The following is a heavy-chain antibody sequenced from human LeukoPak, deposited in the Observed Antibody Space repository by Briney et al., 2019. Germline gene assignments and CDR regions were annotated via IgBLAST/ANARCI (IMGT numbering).Heavy chain of an antibody. CDR2: ISSSSSYI. V-gene: IGHV3-21*01. CDR1: GFTFSSYS. CDR3: ARDLAAPPQNNLVDY. J-gene: IGHJ4*02. D-gene: IGHD6-13*01. Sequence: GGSLRLSCAASGFTFSSYSMNWVRQAPGKGLEWVSSISSSSSYIYYADSVKGRFTISRDNAKNSLYLQMNSLRAEDTAVYYCARDLAAPPQNNLVDYWGQGTLVTVSS.